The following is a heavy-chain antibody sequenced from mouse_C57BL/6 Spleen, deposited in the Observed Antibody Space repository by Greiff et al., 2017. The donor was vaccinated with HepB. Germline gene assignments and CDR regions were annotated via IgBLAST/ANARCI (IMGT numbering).Heavy chain of an antibody. CDR3: ARVYDGYSTWFAY. Sequence: QVQLQQPGAELVKPGASVKMSCKASGYTFTSYWITWVKQRPGQGLEWIGDIYPGSGSTNYNEKFKSKATLTVDTSSSTAYMQLSSLTSEDSAVYDCARVYDGYSTWFAYWGQGTLVTVSA. D-gene: IGHD2-3*01. V-gene: IGHV1-55*01. J-gene: IGHJ3*01. CDR2: IYPGSGST. CDR1: GYTFTSYW.